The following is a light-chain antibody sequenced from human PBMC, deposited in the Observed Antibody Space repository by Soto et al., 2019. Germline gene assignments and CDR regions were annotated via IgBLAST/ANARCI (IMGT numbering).Light chain of an antibody. V-gene: IGLV2-14*01. CDR1: SSDVGGYNS. CDR3: TFYTTSSTWV. CDR2: EVS. J-gene: IGLJ3*02. Sequence: QSVLTQPASVSGSPGQSITISCTGTSSDVGGYNSVSWYQQHPGRAPKLMIYEVSNRPSGVSNRFSGSKSGNTASLTISGLQAEDEADYYCTFYTTSSTWVFGGGTKLTVL.